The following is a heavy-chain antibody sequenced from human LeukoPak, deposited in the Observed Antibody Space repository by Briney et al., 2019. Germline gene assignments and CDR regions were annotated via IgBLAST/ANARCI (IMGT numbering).Heavy chain of an antibody. Sequence: PGGALRLSCVGSEFNVSSLYMSWVRQAPGRGLEWVSVIYGGGTTNYADSVKGRFTISRDTFENTVHLEMSDLRVEDTAVYYCARTGWGAYGMDVWGPGTTVTVSS. J-gene: IGHJ6*02. D-gene: IGHD1-26*01. V-gene: IGHV3-53*01. CDR2: IYGGGTT. CDR1: EFNVSSLY. CDR3: ARTGWGAYGMDV.